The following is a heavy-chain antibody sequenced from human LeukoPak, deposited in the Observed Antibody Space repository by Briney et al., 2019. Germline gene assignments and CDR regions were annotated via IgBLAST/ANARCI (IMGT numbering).Heavy chain of an antibody. J-gene: IGHJ1*01. CDR3: TSRSLSIAAAGTSEYFQH. CDR1: GFTFSGSA. D-gene: IGHD6-13*01. Sequence: PGGSLRLSCAASGFTFSGSAMHWVRQASGKGLEWVGRIRSKANSYATAYAASVKGRFTISRDGSKNTAYLQMNSLKTEDTAVYYCTSRSLSIAAAGTSEYFQHWGQGTLVTVSS. CDR2: IRSKANSYAT. V-gene: IGHV3-73*01.